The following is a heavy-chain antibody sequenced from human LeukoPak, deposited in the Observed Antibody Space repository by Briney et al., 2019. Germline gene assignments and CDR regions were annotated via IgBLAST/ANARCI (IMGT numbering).Heavy chain of an antibody. V-gene: IGHV1-69*13. CDR3: ASEGPYCSSTSCHTYYYYGMDV. CDR1: GGTFSSYA. CDR2: IIPIFGTA. Sequence: SVKVPCKASGGTFSSYAISWVRQAPGQGLEWMGGIIPIFGTANYAQKFQGRVTITADESTSTAYMELSSLRSEDTAVYYCASEGPYCSSTSCHTYYYYGMDVWGKGTTVTVSS. J-gene: IGHJ6*04. D-gene: IGHD2-2*01.